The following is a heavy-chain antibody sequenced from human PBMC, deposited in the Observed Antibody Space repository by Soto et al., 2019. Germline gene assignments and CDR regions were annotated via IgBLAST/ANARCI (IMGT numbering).Heavy chain of an antibody. CDR2: ISYDGSNK. CDR3: AKGRAVAGPIRLMAFDY. D-gene: IGHD6-19*01. Sequence: PGGSLRLSCAASGFTFSSYGMHWVRQAPGKGLEWVAVISYDGSNKYYADSVKGRFTISRDNSKNTLYLQMNSLRAEDTAVYYCAKGRAVAGPIRLMAFDYWGQGTLVTVSS. V-gene: IGHV3-30*18. CDR1: GFTFSSYG. J-gene: IGHJ4*02.